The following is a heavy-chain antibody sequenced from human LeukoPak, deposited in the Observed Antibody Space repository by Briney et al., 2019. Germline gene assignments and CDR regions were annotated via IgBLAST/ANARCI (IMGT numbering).Heavy chain of an antibody. CDR1: GFTFSSYS. Sequence: GSLRLSCAASGFTFSSYSMNWVRQAPGKGLEWVSYISSTNSYINYADSVKGRFTISRDNAKNSLFLQMNSLRAEDTAVYYCARGRGGWYFDYWGQGTLVTVSS. CDR2: ISSTNSYI. V-gene: IGHV3-21*01. D-gene: IGHD6-19*01. CDR3: ARGRGGWYFDY. J-gene: IGHJ4*02.